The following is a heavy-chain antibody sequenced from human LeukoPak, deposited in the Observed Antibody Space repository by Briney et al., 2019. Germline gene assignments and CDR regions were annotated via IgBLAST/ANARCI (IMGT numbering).Heavy chain of an antibody. D-gene: IGHD2-15*01. J-gene: IGHJ5*02. CDR1: GGTFSSYG. CDR3: TRDCGAVVAATGSPNDLRAGFDP. V-gene: IGHV1-69*13. Sequence: ASVKVSCKAFGGTFSSYGINWVRQAPGQGLEWMGGIIPIVGTPNYAQNFQGRVIITADAPTSTAYMELSSLTSEDTAVYYCTRDCGAVVAATGSPNDLRAGFDPWGQGTLVTVSS. CDR2: IIPIVGTP.